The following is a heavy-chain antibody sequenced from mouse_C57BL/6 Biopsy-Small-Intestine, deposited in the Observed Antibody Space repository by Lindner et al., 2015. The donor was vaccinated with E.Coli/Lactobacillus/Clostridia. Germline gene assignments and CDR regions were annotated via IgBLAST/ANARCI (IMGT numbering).Heavy chain of an antibody. CDR3: ARSRGYYDGSPYYFDY. CDR2: FSPYNGDT. CDR1: GYSFTGYF. J-gene: IGHJ2*01. V-gene: IGHV1-20*01. D-gene: IGHD1-1*01. Sequence: VQLQESGPELVKPGASVKISCKASGYSFTGYFMNWVKQSHGKSLEWIGRFSPYNGDTFYNQKFRGKATLTVDKSSSTAHMELRSLTSEDSAVYYCARSRGYYDGSPYYFDYWGQGTTLTVSS.